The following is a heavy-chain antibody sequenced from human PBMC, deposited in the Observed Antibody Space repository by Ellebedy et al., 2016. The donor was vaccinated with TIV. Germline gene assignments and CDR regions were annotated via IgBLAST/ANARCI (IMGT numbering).Heavy chain of an antibody. Sequence: AASVKVSCKVSGHTLTDLAIHWVRQAPGKGLEWMGGFDIEDEETTSAQKFQGRITMTEDTSTGTAYLDLSPLRSEDTAVYYCATVFLNMIVEGLQFWGRGTPVTVSA. J-gene: IGHJ1*01. CDR1: GHTLTDLA. D-gene: IGHD3-22*01. CDR3: ATVFLNMIVEGLQF. CDR2: FDIEDEET. V-gene: IGHV1-24*01.